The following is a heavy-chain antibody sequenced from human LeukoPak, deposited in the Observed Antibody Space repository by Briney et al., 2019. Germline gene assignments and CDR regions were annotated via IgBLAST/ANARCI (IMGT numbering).Heavy chain of an antibody. V-gene: IGHV3-66*01. J-gene: IGHJ6*03. CDR2: IYSGGST. D-gene: IGHD2-2*01. Sequence: GGSLRLSCAASGFTFSSYSMNWVRQAPGKGLEWVSVIYSGGSTYYADSVKGRFTISRDNSKNTLYLQMNSLRAEDTAVYYCARGGRYCSSTSCYVIDYYYMDVWGKGTTVTISS. CDR3: ARGGRYCSSTSCYVIDYYYMDV. CDR1: GFTFSSYS.